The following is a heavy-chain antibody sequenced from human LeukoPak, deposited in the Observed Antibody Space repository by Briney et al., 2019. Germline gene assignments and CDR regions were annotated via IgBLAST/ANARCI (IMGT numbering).Heavy chain of an antibody. CDR2: IYYSGST. V-gene: IGHV4-39*07. CDR3: ARFNLGDYGGGAFDI. D-gene: IGHD4-17*01. J-gene: IGHJ3*02. CDR1: GGSISSSSYY. Sequence: PSETLSLTCTVSGGSISSSSYYWGWIRQPPGKGLEWIGSIYYSGSTYYNPSLKSRVTISVDTSKNQFSLKLSSVTAADTAVYYCARFNLGDYGGGAFDIWGQGTMVTVSS.